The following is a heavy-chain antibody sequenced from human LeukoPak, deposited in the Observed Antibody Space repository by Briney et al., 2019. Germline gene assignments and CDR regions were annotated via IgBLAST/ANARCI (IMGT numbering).Heavy chain of an antibody. D-gene: IGHD6-19*01. Sequence: PSETLSLTCAVSGGSVSSGSYYWSWIRQPPGKGLEWIGYIYYGGSTNYNPSLKSRVTISVDTSKNQFSLKLSSVTAADTAVYYCATAEVPYSSGWYVAFDIWGQGTMVTVSS. CDR1: GGSVSSGSYY. CDR3: ATAEVPYSSGWYVAFDI. CDR2: IYYGGST. V-gene: IGHV4-61*01. J-gene: IGHJ3*02.